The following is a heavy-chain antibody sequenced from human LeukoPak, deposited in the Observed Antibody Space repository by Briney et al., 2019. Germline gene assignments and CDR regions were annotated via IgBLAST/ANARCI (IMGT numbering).Heavy chain of an antibody. J-gene: IGHJ4*02. D-gene: IGHD2-2*01. V-gene: IGHV3-9*01. Sequence: GGSLRLSCAASGFTFDNYAMHWVRQAPGKGLEWVACISWNGNSIDYADSVKGRFTISRDNAKNSLYLQMNRLRAEDTAVYYCANAPSFQLMSPYFDYWGQGTLVTVSS. CDR2: ISWNGNSI. CDR3: ANAPSFQLMSPYFDY. CDR1: GFTFDNYA.